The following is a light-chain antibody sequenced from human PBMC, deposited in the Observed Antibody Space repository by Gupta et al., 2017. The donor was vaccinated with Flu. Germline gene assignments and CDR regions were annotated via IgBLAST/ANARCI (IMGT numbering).Light chain of an antibody. CDR3: SSYTTSSTRV. V-gene: IGLV2-14*01. CDR2: EVS. J-gene: IGLJ3*02. CDR1: SSDIGAYNF. Sequence: QSALTQPASVSGSPGQSTTISCPGTSSDIGAYNFVSWYQQYPGKAPKLMIYEVSSRPSGVSNRFSGSKSGKTASLTISGLQAEDEADYYCSSYTTSSTRVFGGGTKLTVL.